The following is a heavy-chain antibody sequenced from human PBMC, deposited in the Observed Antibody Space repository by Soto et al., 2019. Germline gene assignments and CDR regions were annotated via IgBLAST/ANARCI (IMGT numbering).Heavy chain of an antibody. D-gene: IGHD3-22*01. CDR2: IIPIFDIT. CDR1: GYTFTSYA. Sequence: SVKVSCTASGYTFTSYAMHWVRQAPGQGLEWMGRIIPIFDITNYAQKFQGRVTITADKSTSTVYMDLSSLRSEDTAVYYCARSLLGDYYDSDGLDNWGQGTLVTVSS. V-gene: IGHV1-69*04. J-gene: IGHJ4*02. CDR3: ARSLLGDYYDSDGLDN.